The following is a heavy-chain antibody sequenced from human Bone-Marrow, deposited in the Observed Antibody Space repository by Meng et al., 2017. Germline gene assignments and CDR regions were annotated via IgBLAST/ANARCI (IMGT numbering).Heavy chain of an antibody. V-gene: IGHV4-34*01. CDR1: GGSFSGYY. J-gene: IGHJ6*02. Sequence: GSLRLSCAVYGGSFSGYYWSWIRQPPGKGLEWIGEINHSGSTNYNPSLKSRVTISVDTSKNQFSLKLSSVTAADTAVYYCARESGRRYYYYYYGMDVWGQGTTVTVSS. CDR2: INHSGST. CDR3: ARESGRRYYYYYYGMDV. D-gene: IGHD3-10*01.